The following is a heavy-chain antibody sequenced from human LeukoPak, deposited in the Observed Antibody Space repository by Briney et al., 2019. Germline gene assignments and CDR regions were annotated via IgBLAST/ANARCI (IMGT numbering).Heavy chain of an antibody. CDR1: GFTFDDYG. J-gene: IGHJ4*02. CDR3: AKEGLYCTNGVCYNVYFDY. CDR2: INWNGGST. Sequence: GGSLRLSCAASGFTFDDYGMSWVRQAPGKGLEWVSGINWNGGSTGYADSVKGRFTISRDNAKNSLYLQMNSLRAEDTAVYYCAKEGLYCTNGVCYNVYFDYWGQGTLVTVSS. V-gene: IGHV3-20*04. D-gene: IGHD2-8*01.